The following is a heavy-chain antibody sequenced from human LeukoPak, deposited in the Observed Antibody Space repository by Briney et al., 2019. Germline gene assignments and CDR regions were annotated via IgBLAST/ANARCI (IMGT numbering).Heavy chain of an antibody. CDR2: HNQRGST. J-gene: IGHJ4*02. CDR1: TESLTGLY. D-gene: IGHD6-13*01. Sequence: SQTMSPTWPVYTESLTGLYWRWISQHPPWGRERPGAHNQRGSTSYSATLKSRVTISVDTSKNQFSLKLNSVTAADTAVYYCARGDIAAGGAPFDYWGQGTLVTVSS. V-gene: IGHV4-34*01. CDR3: ARGDIAAGGAPFDY.